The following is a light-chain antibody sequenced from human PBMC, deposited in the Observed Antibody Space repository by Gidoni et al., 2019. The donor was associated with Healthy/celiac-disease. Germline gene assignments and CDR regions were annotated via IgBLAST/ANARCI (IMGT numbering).Light chain of an antibody. J-gene: IGLJ1*01. Sequence: QSALTQPASVSGSPGQSITISCTGTSSDVGVYNYVSWYQQHTGKAPKLMIYEVSNRPSGVSNRFSGSKSGNTASLTISGLQAEDEADYYCSSYTSSSPLYVFGTGTKVTVL. CDR3: SSYTSSSPLYV. V-gene: IGLV2-14*01. CDR1: SSDVGVYNY. CDR2: EVS.